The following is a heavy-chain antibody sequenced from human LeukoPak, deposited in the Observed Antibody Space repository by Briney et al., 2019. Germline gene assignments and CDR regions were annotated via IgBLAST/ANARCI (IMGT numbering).Heavy chain of an antibody. Sequence: GRSLRLSCAASGFTASDNYMSWVRQAPGKGLEWVSVVYTGDNTYYAGSVKGRFTISRDNSKNTLYLQMNSLRAEDTAVYYCARDREAGTSASRFDYWGQGTLVTVSS. CDR1: GFTASDNY. V-gene: IGHV3-53*01. CDR2: VYTGDNT. D-gene: IGHD2-2*01. J-gene: IGHJ4*02. CDR3: ARDREAGTSASRFDY.